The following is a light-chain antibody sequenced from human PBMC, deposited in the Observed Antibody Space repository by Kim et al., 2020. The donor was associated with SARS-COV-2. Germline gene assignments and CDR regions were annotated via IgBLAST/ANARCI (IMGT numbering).Light chain of an antibody. CDR3: QQYGNSPIT. V-gene: IGKV3-20*01. J-gene: IGKJ5*01. Sequence: SPGESAALSCRASQSVSSSYLAWYQQKPGQAPRLLIYHASSRATGIPDRVSGSGSGTDFTLTISRLEPEDFAVYHCQQYGNSPITFGQGTRLEIK. CDR2: HAS. CDR1: QSVSSSY.